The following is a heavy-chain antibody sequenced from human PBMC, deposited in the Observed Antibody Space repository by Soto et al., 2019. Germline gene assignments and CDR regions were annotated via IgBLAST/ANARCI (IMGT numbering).Heavy chain of an antibody. J-gene: IGHJ3*01. CDR3: AADSTYYYDSSSYYYPSDAFDV. CDR1: GFTFTSSA. CDR2: IVVGSGNT. Sequence: ASVKVSCKASGFTFTSSAVQWVRQARGQRLEWIGWIVVGSGNTNYAQKFQERVTITRDMSTRTAYMELSSLRSEDTAVYYCAADSTYYYDSSSYYYPSDAFDVWGQGTMVT. D-gene: IGHD3-22*01. V-gene: IGHV1-58*01.